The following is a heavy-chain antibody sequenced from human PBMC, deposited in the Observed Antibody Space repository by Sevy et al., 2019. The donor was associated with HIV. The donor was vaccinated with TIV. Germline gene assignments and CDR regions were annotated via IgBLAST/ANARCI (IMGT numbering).Heavy chain of an antibody. J-gene: IGHJ4*02. Sequence: GGSLRLSCAASGFTFSTYWMTWVRQAPGTRLEWVAYINQDGSDKNYVDSVRGRFTIARDNAKNSLSLQMNSLRAEDTAIYFCARWYATDWQRRHFDNWGQRTLVTVSS. CDR2: INQDGSDK. D-gene: IGHD2-2*01. CDR3: ARWYATDWQRRHFDN. CDR1: GFTFSTYW. V-gene: IGHV3-7*01.